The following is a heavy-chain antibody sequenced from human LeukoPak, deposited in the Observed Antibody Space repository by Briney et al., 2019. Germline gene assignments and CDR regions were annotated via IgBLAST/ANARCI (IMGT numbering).Heavy chain of an antibody. CDR3: ARVIRAAAGKGYFDY. V-gene: IGHV3-23*01. Sequence: PGGSLRLSCAASGFTFSSYAMSWVRQAPGKGLEWASAISGSGGSTYHADSVKGRFTISRDSSKNTLYLQMNSLRAEDTAIYYCARVIRAAAGKGYFDYWGQGALVTVSS. J-gene: IGHJ4*02. CDR2: ISGSGGST. CDR1: GFTFSSYA. D-gene: IGHD6-13*01.